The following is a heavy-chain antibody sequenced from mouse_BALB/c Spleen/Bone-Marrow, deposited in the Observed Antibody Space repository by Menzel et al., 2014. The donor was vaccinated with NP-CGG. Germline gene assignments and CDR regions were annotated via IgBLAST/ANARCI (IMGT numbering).Heavy chain of an antibody. V-gene: IGHV5-17*02. Sequence: EVKLVESGGGLVQPGGSRKLSCAASGFTFSSFGMHWARQAPEKGLEWVAYISNGSSPIYYADTVKGRFTISRDNPKNTLFLQMTSLRSEDTAMYYCARKGAMITHYYAMDYWGQGTSVTVSS. CDR2: ISNGSSPI. J-gene: IGHJ4*01. CDR1: GFTFSSFG. CDR3: ARKGAMITHYYAMDY. D-gene: IGHD2-4*01.